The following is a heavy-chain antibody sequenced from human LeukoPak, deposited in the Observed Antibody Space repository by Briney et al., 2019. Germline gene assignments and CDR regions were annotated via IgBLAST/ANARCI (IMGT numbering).Heavy chain of an antibody. V-gene: IGHV4-34*01. D-gene: IGHD3-22*01. Sequence: SETLSLTCAVYGGSFSGYYWSWIRQPPGKGLEWIGEINHSGSTNYNPSLKSRVTISVDTSKNQFSLKLSSVTAADTAVYYCARHEYYYDSSGYPNYDYWGQGTLVTVSS. J-gene: IGHJ4*02. CDR3: ARHEYYYDSSGYPNYDY. CDR2: INHSGST. CDR1: GGSFSGYY.